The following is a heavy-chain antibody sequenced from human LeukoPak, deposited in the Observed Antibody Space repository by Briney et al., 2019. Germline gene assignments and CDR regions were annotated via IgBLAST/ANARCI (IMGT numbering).Heavy chain of an antibody. J-gene: IGHJ4*02. D-gene: IGHD3-22*01. CDR2: INPSGGST. CDR1: GYTFASYY. Sequence: ASVKVSCKASGYTFASYYMHWVRQAPGQGLEWMGIINPSGGSTSYAQKFQGRVTMTTDTSTSTAYMELRSLRSDDTAVYYCARAPTEVYHYDSSGYPEFDYWGQGTLVAVSS. V-gene: IGHV1-46*01. CDR3: ARAPTEVYHYDSSGYPEFDY.